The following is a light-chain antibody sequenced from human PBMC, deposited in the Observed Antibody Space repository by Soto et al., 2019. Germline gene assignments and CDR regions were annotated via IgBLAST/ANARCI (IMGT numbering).Light chain of an antibody. V-gene: IGKV3D-20*02. CDR1: QSVTSNY. Sequence: EIVLTQSPGTLSLSPGESAALSCRASQSVTSNYLVWYRQKPGQAPRLLIYAISGRAAGIPDRFNGSGSGTDFTLTITRLEPEDSAVYYCQQHSNSPWTFGQGTRVEV. J-gene: IGKJ1*01. CDR2: AIS. CDR3: QQHSNSPWT.